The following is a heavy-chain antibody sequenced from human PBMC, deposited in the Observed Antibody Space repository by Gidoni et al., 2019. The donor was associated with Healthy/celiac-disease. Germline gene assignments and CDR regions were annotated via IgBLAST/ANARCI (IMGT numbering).Heavy chain of an antibody. CDR2: ISSSSSYT. CDR1: GFTFSDYY. D-gene: IGHD5-12*01. V-gene: IGHV3-11*06. Sequence: QVQLVESGGGLVKPGGSLRLSFAASGFTFSDYYMSWIRQAPGKGLEWVSYISSSSSYTNYADSVKGRFTISRDNAKNSLYLQMNSLRAEDTAVYYCARDIVATIQGPWYFDLWGRGTLVTVSS. CDR3: ARDIVATIQGPWYFDL. J-gene: IGHJ2*01.